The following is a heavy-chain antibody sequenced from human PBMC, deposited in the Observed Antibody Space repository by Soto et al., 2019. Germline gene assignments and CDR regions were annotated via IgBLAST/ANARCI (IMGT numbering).Heavy chain of an antibody. CDR1: GYSFTRHD. CDR2: INPSSGNT. J-gene: IGHJ6*02. V-gene: IGHV1-8*01. CDR3: AIEGILSSGVIVSYCMDV. D-gene: IGHD2-21*01. Sequence: QVQLVQSGAEVKTPGASVKGSCKASGYSFTRHDITWVRQAPGQGLVWMGWINPSSGNTGYAQRFLGILTMPTDTSTSTASMGLRVLKSEDTAIYYCAIEGILSSGVIVSYCMDVRGQGTTVTVPS.